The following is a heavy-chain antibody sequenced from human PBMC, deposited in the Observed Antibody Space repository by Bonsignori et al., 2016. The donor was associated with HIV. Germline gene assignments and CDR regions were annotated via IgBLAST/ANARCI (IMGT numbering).Heavy chain of an antibody. CDR3: ARGDASGTYYDS. Sequence: WIRQPPGKGLEWVSSITTDSVYIYYADSVKGRFTISRDNAKNSLFLQVNSLRVEDTAIYFCARGDASGTYYDSWGQGTLVTVSS. CDR2: ITTDSVYI. J-gene: IGHJ5*01. V-gene: IGHV3-21*01. D-gene: IGHD3-10*01.